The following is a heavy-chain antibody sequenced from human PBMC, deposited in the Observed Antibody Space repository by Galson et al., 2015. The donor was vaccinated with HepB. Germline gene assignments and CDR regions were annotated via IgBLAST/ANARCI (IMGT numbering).Heavy chain of an antibody. CDR2: ISSSSSYI. D-gene: IGHD3-10*01. CDR1: GFTFSSYS. Sequence: SLRLSCAASGFTFSSYSMNWVRQAPGKGLEWVSSISSSSSYIYYADSVKGRFTISRDNAKNSLYLQMNSLRAEDTAVYYCASVEDYYGSGSYWPYYYYGMDVWGQGTTVTVSS. J-gene: IGHJ6*02. V-gene: IGHV3-21*01. CDR3: ASVEDYYGSGSYWPYYYYGMDV.